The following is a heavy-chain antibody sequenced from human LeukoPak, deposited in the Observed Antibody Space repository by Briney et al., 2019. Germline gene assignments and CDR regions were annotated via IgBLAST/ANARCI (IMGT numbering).Heavy chain of an antibody. CDR1: GGSISSGSYY. CDR3: AREAEWYVGYFDY. Sequence: PSETLSLTCTVSGGSISSGSYYWSWIRQPAGKGLEWIGRIYTSGSTNYNPSLKSRVTISVDTSKNQFSLKLSSVTAADTAVYYCAREAEWYVGYFDYWGQGTLVTVSS. J-gene: IGHJ4*02. D-gene: IGHD3-3*01. CDR2: IYTSGST. V-gene: IGHV4-61*02.